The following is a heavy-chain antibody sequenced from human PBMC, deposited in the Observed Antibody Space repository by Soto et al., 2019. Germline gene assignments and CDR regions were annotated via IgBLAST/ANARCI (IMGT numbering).Heavy chain of an antibody. Sequence: GGSLRLSCAASGFTFSDYYMSWIRQAPGKGLEWVSYISSSGSTIYYADSVKGRFTISRDNAKNSMYLQMNSLRAEDTVVYYCARRMQYSSSSVHWFDPWGQGTLVTVSS. D-gene: IGHD6-6*01. CDR1: GFTFSDYY. V-gene: IGHV3-11*01. J-gene: IGHJ5*02. CDR3: ARRMQYSSSSVHWFDP. CDR2: ISSSGSTI.